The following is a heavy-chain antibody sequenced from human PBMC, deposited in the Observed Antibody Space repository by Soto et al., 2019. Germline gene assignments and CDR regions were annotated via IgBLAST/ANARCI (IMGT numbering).Heavy chain of an antibody. D-gene: IGHD3-22*01. CDR3: ARVTMEKPYSYDSSGYPRGSFYF. CDR1: GGSISSGGYY. V-gene: IGHV4-31*03. J-gene: IGHJ4*02. CDR2: IYYSGST. Sequence: SETLSLTCTVSGGSISSGGYYWSWIRQHPGKGLEWIGYIYYSGSTYYNPSLKSRVTISVDTSKNQFSLKLSSVTAADTVVYYCARVTMEKPYSYDSSGYPRGSFYFWGQGTLVTVSS.